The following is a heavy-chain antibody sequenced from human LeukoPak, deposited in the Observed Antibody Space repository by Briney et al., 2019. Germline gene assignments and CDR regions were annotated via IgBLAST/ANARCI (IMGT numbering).Heavy chain of an antibody. CDR1: GYTLTELS. J-gene: IGHJ4*02. D-gene: IGHD3-22*01. V-gene: IGHV1-24*01. CDR3: ATFRVSYYYDSSGYYGLDY. Sequence: ASVKVSCKVSGYTLTELSMHWVRQAPGKGLEWKGGFDPEDGETIYAQKFQGRVTMTEDTSTDTAYMELSSLRSEDTAVYYCATFRVSYYYDSSGYYGLDYWGQGTLVTVSS. CDR2: FDPEDGET.